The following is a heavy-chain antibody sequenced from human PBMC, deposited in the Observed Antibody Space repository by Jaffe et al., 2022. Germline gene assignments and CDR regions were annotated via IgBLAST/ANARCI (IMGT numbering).Heavy chain of an antibody. Sequence: QVQLQESGPGLVKPSETLSLTCTVSGGSISSYYWSWIRQPPGKGLEWIGYIYYSGSTNYNPSLKSRVTISVDTSKNQFSLKLSSVTAADTAVYYCAREAVATGGYFDLWGRGTLVTVSS. V-gene: IGHV4-59*01. CDR1: GGSISSYY. CDR2: IYYSGST. D-gene: IGHD6-19*01. CDR3: AREAVATGGYFDL. J-gene: IGHJ2*01.